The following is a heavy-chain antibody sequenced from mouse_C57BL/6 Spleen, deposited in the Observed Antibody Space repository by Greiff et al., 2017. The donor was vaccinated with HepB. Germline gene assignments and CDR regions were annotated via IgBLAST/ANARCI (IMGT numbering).Heavy chain of an antibody. V-gene: IGHV5-17*01. CDR3: ARGGLYYFDY. CDR2: ISSGSSTI. Sequence: EVMLVESGGGLVKPGGSLKLSCAASGFTFSDYGMHWVRQAPEKGLEWVAYISSGSSTIYYADTVKGRFTISRDNAKNTLFLQMTSLRSEDTAMYYCARGGLYYFDYWGQGTTLTVSS. J-gene: IGHJ2*01. CDR1: GFTFSDYG.